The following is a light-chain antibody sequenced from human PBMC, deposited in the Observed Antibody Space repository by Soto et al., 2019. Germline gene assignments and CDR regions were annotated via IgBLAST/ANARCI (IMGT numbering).Light chain of an antibody. CDR2: RNN. V-gene: IGLV1-47*01. Sequence: QSVLTQPPSASGTPGQRVTISCSGSSSNIGSNYVYWYQQLPGTAPKLLIYRNNQRPSGVPDRFSGSKSCTSASLAISGLRSEDVDDYYCAAWDDSLSGWVFGGGTKLNV. J-gene: IGLJ3*02. CDR1: SSNIGSNY. CDR3: AAWDDSLSGWV.